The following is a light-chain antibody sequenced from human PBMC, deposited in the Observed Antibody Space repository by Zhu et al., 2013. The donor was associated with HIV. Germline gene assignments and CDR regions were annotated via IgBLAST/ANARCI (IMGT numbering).Light chain of an antibody. CDR2: LGS. V-gene: IGKV2-28*01. CDR1: QSLLYSNKYNY. Sequence: VVMTQSPVSLSVTPGEPASISCTSSQSLLYSNKYNYVDWYLQRPGRSPQLLVYLGSIRSSGVSDRFSGRGSGTHFTLTIRRVEAEDVGLYFCMQGLHLPHSFGQGTKLEL. CDR3: MQGLHLPHS. J-gene: IGKJ2*03.